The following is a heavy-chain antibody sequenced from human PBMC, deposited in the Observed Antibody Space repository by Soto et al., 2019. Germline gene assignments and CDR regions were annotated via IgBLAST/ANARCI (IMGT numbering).Heavy chain of an antibody. J-gene: IGHJ4*02. D-gene: IGHD2-2*01. Sequence: GGSLRLSCAASGFTFTSYAMNWVRQAPGKGPVWVSRISSDGTSTTYADSVKGRFTISRDNAKNTLYLQLNSLRAEDTAVYYCTRVPNCDSSSCYSYFDFWGQGALVTVSS. CDR1: GFTFTSYA. CDR2: ISSDGTST. CDR3: TRVPNCDSSSCYSYFDF. V-gene: IGHV3-74*01.